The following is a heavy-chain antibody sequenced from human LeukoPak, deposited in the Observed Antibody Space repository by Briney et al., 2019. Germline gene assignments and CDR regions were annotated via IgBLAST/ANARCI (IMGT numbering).Heavy chain of an antibody. V-gene: IGHV1-8*02. J-gene: IGHJ5*02. CDR1: GYSFTNYD. CDR2: MNPNSGNT. D-gene: IGHD6-19*01. Sequence: ASVKLSCKASGYSFTNYDINWVRQATGQALEWMGWMNPNSGNTGYAQKFQGRVTMTRSTSISTAYMELSSLRSEATAMYYCAKSVAVALSIIWWFDPWGQGTLVTVSS. CDR3: AKSVAVALSIIWWFDP.